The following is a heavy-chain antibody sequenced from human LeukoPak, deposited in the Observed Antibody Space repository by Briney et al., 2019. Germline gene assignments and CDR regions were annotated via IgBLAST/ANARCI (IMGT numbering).Heavy chain of an antibody. CDR3: ARDYYGGNSEEAFDI. Sequence: PGGSLRLSCAASGFTFSSYSMNWVRQAPGKGLEWVSSISSSSSYIYYADSVKGRYTISRDNAKNSLYLQMNSLRAEDTAVYYCARDYYGGNSEEAFDIWGQGTMVTVSS. J-gene: IGHJ3*02. V-gene: IGHV3-21*01. CDR2: ISSSSSYI. D-gene: IGHD4-23*01. CDR1: GFTFSSYS.